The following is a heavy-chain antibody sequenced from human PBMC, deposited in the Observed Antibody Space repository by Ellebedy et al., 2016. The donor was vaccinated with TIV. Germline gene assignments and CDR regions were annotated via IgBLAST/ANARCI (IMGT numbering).Heavy chain of an antibody. CDR1: GGSFSGYY. D-gene: IGHD5-18*01. Sequence: SETLSLTCAVYGGSFSGYYWSWIRQPPGKGLEWIGEINHSGNTYYNPSLKSRVTISLDTSKNQFSLKLSSVTAADSAVYYCARAVDTAIVINYWGQGTLVIVSS. J-gene: IGHJ4*02. V-gene: IGHV4-34*01. CDR2: INHSGNT. CDR3: ARAVDTAIVINY.